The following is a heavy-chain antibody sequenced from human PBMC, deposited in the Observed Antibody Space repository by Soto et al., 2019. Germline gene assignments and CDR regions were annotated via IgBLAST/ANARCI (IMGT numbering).Heavy chain of an antibody. CDR2: ISSSSSYT. Sequence: GGSLRLSCAASGFTFSYYYMSWIRQAPGKGLEWVSYISSSSSYTNYADSVKGRFTISRDNAKNSLYLQMNSLRAEDTAVYYCARVSRLTDVVDYWGQGTLVTVSS. CDR1: GFTFSYYY. D-gene: IGHD2-15*01. V-gene: IGHV3-11*06. J-gene: IGHJ4*02. CDR3: ARVSRLTDVVDY.